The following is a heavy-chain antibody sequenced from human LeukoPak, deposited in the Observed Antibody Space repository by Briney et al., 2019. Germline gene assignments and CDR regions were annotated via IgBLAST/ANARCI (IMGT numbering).Heavy chain of an antibody. D-gene: IGHD3-9*01. Sequence: SETLSLTCAVYGGSFSGYYWRWIRQPPGKGGEWIGEINHSGSTNYNPSLKRRVTISVDTSKNQFSLELSPVTAADPAVYYCARGPGGTVFDWLLSDAFAIWGQGPMVTVSS. CDR2: INHSGST. J-gene: IGHJ3*02. CDR3: ARGPGGTVFDWLLSDAFAI. V-gene: IGHV4-34*01. CDR1: GGSFSGYY.